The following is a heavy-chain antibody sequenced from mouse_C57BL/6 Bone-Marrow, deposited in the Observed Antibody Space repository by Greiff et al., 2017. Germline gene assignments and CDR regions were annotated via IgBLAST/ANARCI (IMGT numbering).Heavy chain of an antibody. J-gene: IGHJ2*01. CDR3: ARDYGSSYPR. CDR1: GYTFTSYW. Sequence: QVQLQQPGAELVKPGASVKMSCKASGYTFTSYWITWVKQRPGQGLAWIGDIYPGSGSTNYNEKFKSKATLTVDTSSSTAYMQLSSLTSEDAAVYYCARDYGSSYPRWGQGTTLTVSS. V-gene: IGHV1-55*01. D-gene: IGHD1-1*01. CDR2: IYPGSGST.